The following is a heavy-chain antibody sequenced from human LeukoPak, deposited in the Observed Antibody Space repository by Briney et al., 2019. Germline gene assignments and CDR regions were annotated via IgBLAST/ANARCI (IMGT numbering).Heavy chain of an antibody. J-gene: IGHJ3*02. D-gene: IGHD2-15*01. Sequence: SETLSLTCTVSGASIRSGDYYWSWIRQPPGKGLEWIGYIYDSGSTYYNPSLKSRITISVDTSENRFSLKLSSVTAADTAVYYCARRLSLRAFDIWGQGTMVTVSS. CDR1: GASIRSGDYY. CDR3: ARRLSLRAFDI. CDR2: IYDSGST. V-gene: IGHV4-30-4*01.